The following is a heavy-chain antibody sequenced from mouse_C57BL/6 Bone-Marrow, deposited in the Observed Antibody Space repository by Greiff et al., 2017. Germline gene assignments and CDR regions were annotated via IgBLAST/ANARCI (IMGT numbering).Heavy chain of an antibody. Sequence: VQLQQPGTELVKPGASVKLSCKASGYTFTSYWMHWVKQRPGQGLEWIGNINPSNGGTNYNEKFKSKATLPVDKSSSTAYMQLSSLTSEDSAVYYCARCPIYYDYDGYAMDYWGQGTSVTVSS. CDR3: ARCPIYYDYDGYAMDY. D-gene: IGHD2-4*01. CDR2: INPSNGGT. J-gene: IGHJ4*01. V-gene: IGHV1-53*01. CDR1: GYTFTSYW.